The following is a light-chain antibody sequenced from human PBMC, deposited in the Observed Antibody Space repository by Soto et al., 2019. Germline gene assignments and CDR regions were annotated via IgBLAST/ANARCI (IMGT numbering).Light chain of an antibody. CDR2: GAS. V-gene: IGKV3-20*01. CDR1: QSVASRN. CDR3: QQYGRP. J-gene: IGKJ1*01. Sequence: VLKLSAGTVSLSPGERATLSCRASQSVASRNLAWYQQKSGQAPRLLIHGASSRATGIPDRFSGSGSGTDFTLTISRLEPEDFAVYYCQQYGRPFGQGTMVDI.